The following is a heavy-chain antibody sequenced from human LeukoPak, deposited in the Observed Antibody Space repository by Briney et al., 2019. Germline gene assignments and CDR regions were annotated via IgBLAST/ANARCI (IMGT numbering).Heavy chain of an antibody. CDR1: GFTFNICA. CDR2: IGSTDI. V-gene: IGHV3-23*01. Sequence: PGGSLRLSCAASGFTFNICAMSWLRQAPGKGLEWVSSIGSTDIYYADSVKGRFTVSRDNSKNTLYLQLNNLRAEDSAVYYCAKVATPGNAIWDYFGKWGQGTLVTVSS. CDR3: AKVATPGNAIWDYFGK. D-gene: IGHD1-1*01. J-gene: IGHJ4*02.